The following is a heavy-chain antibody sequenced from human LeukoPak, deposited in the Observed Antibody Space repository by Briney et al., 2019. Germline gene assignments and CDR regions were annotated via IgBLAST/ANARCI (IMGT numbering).Heavy chain of an antibody. Sequence: SVKVSCKASGGTFSSYAISWVRQAPGQGLEWMGGIIPIFGTANYAQKFQGRVTITADESTSTAYMELSSLRSEDTAVYYCARVVPITTVRGVASYYFDYWGQGTLVTVSS. CDR3: ARVVPITTVRGVASYYFDY. V-gene: IGHV1-69*13. CDR1: GGTFSSYA. CDR2: IIPIFGTA. J-gene: IGHJ4*02. D-gene: IGHD3-10*01.